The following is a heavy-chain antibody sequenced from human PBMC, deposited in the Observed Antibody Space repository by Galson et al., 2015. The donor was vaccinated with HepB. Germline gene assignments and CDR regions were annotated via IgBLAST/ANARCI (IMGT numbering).Heavy chain of an antibody. J-gene: IGHJ6*02. CDR3: ARSSGYDFSGMDV. Sequence: SVKVACMASGCTFGIYTISWARQAPGQGLEWMGRIIPILGIANYAQKFQGRVTITADKSTSTAYMELSSLRSEDTAVYYCARSSGYDFSGMDVWGQGTTVTVSS. V-gene: IGHV1-69*02. CDR1: GCTFGIYT. D-gene: IGHD5-12*01. CDR2: IIPILGIA.